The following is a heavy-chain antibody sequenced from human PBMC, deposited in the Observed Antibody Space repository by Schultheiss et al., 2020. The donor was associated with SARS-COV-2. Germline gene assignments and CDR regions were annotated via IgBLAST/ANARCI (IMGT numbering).Heavy chain of an antibody. V-gene: IGHV3-30*18. CDR1: GFTFSSYG. J-gene: IGHJ6*02. Sequence: GGSLRLSCAASGFTFSSYGMHWVRQAPGKGLEWVAVISYDGSNKYYADSVKGRFTISRDNSKNTLYLQMNSLRAEDTAVYYCAKEGGYSYVGYYYYYGMDVWGQGTTVTVSS. D-gene: IGHD3-22*01. CDR3: AKEGGYSYVGYYYYYGMDV. CDR2: ISYDGSNK.